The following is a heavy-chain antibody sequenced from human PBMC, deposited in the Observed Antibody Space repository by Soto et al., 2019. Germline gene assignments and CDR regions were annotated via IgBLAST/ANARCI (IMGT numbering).Heavy chain of an antibody. CDR3: ARTGGMDV. J-gene: IGHJ6*02. Sequence: QVQLQQWGAGLLKPSETLSLTCAVYGGSFSGYYWSWLRQTPGKGLEWIGEINHSGDTTYNPTLESRVTISVATSKTQFSLKVNSVSAADTAVYYCARTGGMDVWGQGATVTVSS. CDR1: GGSFSGYY. V-gene: IGHV4-34*01. CDR2: INHSGDT.